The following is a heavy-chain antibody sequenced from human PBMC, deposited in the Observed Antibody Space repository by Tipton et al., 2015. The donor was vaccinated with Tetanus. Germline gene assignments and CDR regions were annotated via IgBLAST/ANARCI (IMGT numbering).Heavy chain of an antibody. CDR1: GGSMISYY. V-gene: IGHV4-59*08. J-gene: IGHJ5*02. Sequence: LRLSCTVSGGSMISYYWSWIRQPAGKGLEWIGYIHHSWSTNYNPSLNSRISISTDTSKNQFSLTVRSVTAADTAVYYCARQVGDTYGSALDHWGQGTLVTVSS. CDR3: ARQVGDTYGSALDH. CDR2: IHHSWST. D-gene: IGHD5-18*01.